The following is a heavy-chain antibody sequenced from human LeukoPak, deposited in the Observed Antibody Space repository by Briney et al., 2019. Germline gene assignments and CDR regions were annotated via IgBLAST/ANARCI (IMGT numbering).Heavy chain of an antibody. V-gene: IGHV3-74*01. CDR1: GFIFSSYW. CDR2: INNDGSST. D-gene: IGHD1-26*01. Sequence: GGSLRLSCAASGFIFSSYWMHWVRQAPGKGLVWVSRINNDGSSTSYADSVKGRFTISRDNAKNTLYLQMNSLRAGDTAVYYCARDSSTSGSYYYYYYMDVWGKGTTVTVSS. CDR3: ARDSSTSGSYYYYYYMDV. J-gene: IGHJ6*03.